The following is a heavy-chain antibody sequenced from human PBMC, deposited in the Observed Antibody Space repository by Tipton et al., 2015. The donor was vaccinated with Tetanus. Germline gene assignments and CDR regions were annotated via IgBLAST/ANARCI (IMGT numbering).Heavy chain of an antibody. CDR2: IYYSGST. CDR1: GGSISSSSYY. CDR3: ARGFPVDY. J-gene: IGHJ4*02. Sequence: TLSLTCTVSGGSISSSSYYWGWIRQPPGKGLEWIGSIYYSGSTYYNPSLKSRVTISVDTSKNQFSLKLSSVTAADTAVYYCARGFPVDYWGQGTLVTVSS. V-gene: IGHV4-39*01.